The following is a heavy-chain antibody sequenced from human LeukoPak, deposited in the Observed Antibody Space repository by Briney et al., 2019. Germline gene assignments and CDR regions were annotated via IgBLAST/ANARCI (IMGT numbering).Heavy chain of an antibody. Sequence: SVKVSCKASGGTFSSYAIIWVRQAPGQGLEWMGGIIPIFGTANYAQKFQGRVTITTDESTSTAYMELSSLRSEDTAVYYCARDALSSSWYRNWFDPWGQGTLVTVSS. D-gene: IGHD6-13*01. V-gene: IGHV1-69*05. CDR1: GGTFSSYA. J-gene: IGHJ5*02. CDR3: ARDALSSSWYRNWFDP. CDR2: IIPIFGTA.